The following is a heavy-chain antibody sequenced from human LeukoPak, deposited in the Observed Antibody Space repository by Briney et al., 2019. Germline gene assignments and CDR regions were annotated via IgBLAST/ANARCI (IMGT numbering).Heavy chain of an antibody. D-gene: IGHD5-18*01. Sequence: GGSLRLSCAASGFTFSSYAMSWIRQAPGKGLEWVSAISGSGGSTYYADSVKGRFTISRDNSKNTLYLQMNSLRAEDTAVYYCAKDWYSYGWYYFDYWGQGTLVTVSS. CDR2: ISGSGGST. CDR3: AKDWYSYGWYYFDY. CDR1: GFTFSSYA. V-gene: IGHV3-23*01. J-gene: IGHJ4*02.